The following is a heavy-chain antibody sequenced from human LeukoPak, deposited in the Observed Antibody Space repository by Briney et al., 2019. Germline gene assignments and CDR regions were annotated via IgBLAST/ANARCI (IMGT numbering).Heavy chain of an antibody. D-gene: IGHD6-19*01. CDR1: GFTFSSYW. J-gene: IGHJ4*02. Sequence: GGSLRLSCAASGFTFSSYWMHWVRQAPGKGLVWVSRIKTDGSSTSYADSVRGRFIISRDNAKNTLYLQMNGLRVEDTAVYYCARPGIVVAVDGTDHWGQGTLVTVSS. CDR2: IKTDGSST. CDR3: ARPGIVVAVDGTDH. V-gene: IGHV3-74*01.